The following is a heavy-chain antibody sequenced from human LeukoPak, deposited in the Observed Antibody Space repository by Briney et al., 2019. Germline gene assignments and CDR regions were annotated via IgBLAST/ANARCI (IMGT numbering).Heavy chain of an antibody. J-gene: IGHJ4*02. Sequence: ASVKVSCKASGYTFTGYYMHWVRQAPGQGLEWMGWMNPNSGNTGYAQKFQGRVTMTRNTSISTAYMELSSLRSEDTAVYYCARAALSHFDYWGQGTLVTVSS. V-gene: IGHV1-8*02. CDR3: ARAALSHFDY. CDR2: MNPNSGNT. CDR1: GYTFTGYY.